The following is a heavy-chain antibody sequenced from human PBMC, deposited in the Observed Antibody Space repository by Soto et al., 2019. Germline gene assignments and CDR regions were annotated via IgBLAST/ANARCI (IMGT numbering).Heavy chain of an antibody. V-gene: IGHV1-3*01. D-gene: IGHD2-15*01. CDR2: INAGNGKT. CDR3: ARDILFDY. CDR1: GYTFTNYA. Sequence: ASVKVSCKASGYTFTNYAIHWVRQAPGQRLEWMGWINAGNGKTKYSQKFQGRVTITRDTSASTAYMELSSLRSEDTAVYYCARDILFDYWGQGTLVTVSS. J-gene: IGHJ4*02.